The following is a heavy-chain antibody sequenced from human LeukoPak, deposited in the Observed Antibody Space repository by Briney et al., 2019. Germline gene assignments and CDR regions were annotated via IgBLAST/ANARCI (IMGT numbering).Heavy chain of an antibody. Sequence: ASVKVSCKASGYTFSTYYMHWVRQAPGQGHEWMGVIDPSGGSTNYARKFQGRVTMTSDTSTSTVYMELSSLRSEDTAVYYCARGFCSGGSCYSYDYWGQGTLVTVSS. CDR1: GYTFSTYY. V-gene: IGHV1-46*01. CDR2: IDPSGGST. CDR3: ARGFCSGGSCYSYDY. D-gene: IGHD2-15*01. J-gene: IGHJ4*02.